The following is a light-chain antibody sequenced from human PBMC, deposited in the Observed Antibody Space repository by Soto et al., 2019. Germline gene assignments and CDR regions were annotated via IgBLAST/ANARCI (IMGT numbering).Light chain of an antibody. CDR2: GAS. J-gene: IGKJ1*01. V-gene: IGKV3-20*01. Sequence: EIVKTQSPGNPSVSPGGTAHPPWMASQSVSSSYLAWYQQKPGQAPRLLIYGASSRATGIPDRFSGSGSGTDFTLTISRLEPEDFAVYYCQQYGSSPKTFGQGTKVDIK. CDR3: QQYGSSPKT. CDR1: QSVSSSY.